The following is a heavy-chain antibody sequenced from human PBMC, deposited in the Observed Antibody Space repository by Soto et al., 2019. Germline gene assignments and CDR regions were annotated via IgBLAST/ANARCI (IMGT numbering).Heavy chain of an antibody. CDR2: IWYDGSNK. CDR3: ARDLELAYGSGRDMDYYYYGMDV. CDR1: GFTFSSYG. Sequence: GGSLRLSCAASGFTFSSYGMHWVRQAPGKGLEWVAVIWYDGSNKYYADSVKGRFTISRDNSKNSLYLQMNSLRAEDTAVYYCARDLELAYGSGRDMDYYYYGMDVWGQGTTVTVSS. D-gene: IGHD3-10*01. J-gene: IGHJ6*02. V-gene: IGHV3-33*01.